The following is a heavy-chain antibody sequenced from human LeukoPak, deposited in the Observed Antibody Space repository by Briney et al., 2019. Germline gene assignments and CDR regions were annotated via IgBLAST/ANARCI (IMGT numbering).Heavy chain of an antibody. D-gene: IGHD3-16*01. Sequence: GGSLRLSCAASGFTFSSYAMHWVRQAPGKGLEWVAVISYDGSNKYYADSVKGRFTISRDNSKNTLYLQMNSLRAEDTAVYYCASQNRYDYAEPYYFDYWGQGTLVTVSS. V-gene: IGHV3-30-3*01. CDR3: ASQNRYDYAEPYYFDY. CDR1: GFTFSSYA. CDR2: ISYDGSNK. J-gene: IGHJ4*02.